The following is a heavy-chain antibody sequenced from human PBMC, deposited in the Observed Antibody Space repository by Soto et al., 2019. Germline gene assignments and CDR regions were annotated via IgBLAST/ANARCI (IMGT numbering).Heavy chain of an antibody. CDR2: IGSTATTT. CDR1: GFTFNIYA. V-gene: IGHV3-23*01. CDR3: ATVARYDELAV. Sequence: KLLGSGGGLVQPGVSLRLSCEASGFTFNIYAMTWVLQAPGKGLEWVSNIGSTATTTYYADSVKCRFTISIEISKSSLYLQLNSQRAGASAVYYCATVARYDELAVWGQGTMVTVSS. J-gene: IGHJ3*01. D-gene: IGHD3-10*01.